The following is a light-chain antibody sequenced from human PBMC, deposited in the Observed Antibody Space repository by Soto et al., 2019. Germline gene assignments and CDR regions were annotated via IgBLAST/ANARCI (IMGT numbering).Light chain of an antibody. Sequence: EVVMRQSPATLSVSPGEGATLSCRASQTISGTLAWYQQKPGQAPRLLIHGASTRAPGFPARFSGSGSGTDFTLTISSLQSEDFAVYYCQQYDNWPWTFGQGTKVDIK. J-gene: IGKJ1*01. CDR2: GAS. V-gene: IGKV3-15*01. CDR3: QQYDNWPWT. CDR1: QTISGT.